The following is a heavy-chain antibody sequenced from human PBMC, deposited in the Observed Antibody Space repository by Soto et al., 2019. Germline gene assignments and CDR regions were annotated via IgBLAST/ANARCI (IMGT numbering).Heavy chain of an antibody. Sequence: LGESLKISCKGSGYSFTSYWIGWVRQMPGKGLEWMGIIYPGDSDTRNSPTFQGQVTNSADKSISTAYLQWSSLKASDTAIYYCAVLLTTPKAANYMDVWGKGTTVTVSS. CDR2: IYPGDSDT. V-gene: IGHV5-51*01. CDR3: AVLLTTPKAANYMDV. D-gene: IGHD6-25*01. CDR1: GYSFTSYW. J-gene: IGHJ6*03.